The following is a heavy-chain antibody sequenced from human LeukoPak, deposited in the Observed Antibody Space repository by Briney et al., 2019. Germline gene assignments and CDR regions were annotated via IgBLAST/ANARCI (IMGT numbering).Heavy chain of an antibody. V-gene: IGHV1-18*01. J-gene: IGHJ5*01. CDR1: TSR. Sequence: ASVTVSCKATSRISWVRQAPGQGLEWMGWIGSYGGDTYYAQKFQGRVTVTTVTSTSTVYMELRSLRSDDTAVYYCARDLWNFYDDSGYYRDFDSWGQGTLVTVSS. CDR2: IGSYGGDT. D-gene: IGHD3-22*01. CDR3: ARDLWNFYDDSGYYRDFDS.